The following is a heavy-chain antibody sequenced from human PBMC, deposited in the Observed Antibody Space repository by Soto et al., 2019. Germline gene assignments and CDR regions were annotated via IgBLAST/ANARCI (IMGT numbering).Heavy chain of an antibody. CDR2: IIPIFGTA. J-gene: IGHJ5*02. V-gene: IGHV1-69*12. Sequence: QVQLVQSGAEVKKPGSSVKVSCKASGGTFSSYAISWVRQAPGQGLEWMGEIIPIFGTANYAQKFQGRVTITADESTSTAYMELSSLRSEDTAVYYCARDRGPSSGYYPYWFDPWGQGTPFTVSS. D-gene: IGHD3-22*01. CDR3: ARDRGPSSGYYPYWFDP. CDR1: GGTFSSYA.